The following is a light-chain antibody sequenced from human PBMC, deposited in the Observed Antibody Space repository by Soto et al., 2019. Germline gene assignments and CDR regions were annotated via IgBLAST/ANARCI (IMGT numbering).Light chain of an antibody. CDR3: QHYGGMWA. J-gene: IGKJ1*01. V-gene: IGKV3-20*01. Sequence: EIVLTQSPGTLSLSPGERATLSCRASQSVSSSYLVWYQQKPGHAPRLLIYGASSRATGIPDRFSGSGSGTDFTLTISRLESEDFATYCCQHYGGMWAFGQGTKVDIK. CDR1: QSVSSSY. CDR2: GAS.